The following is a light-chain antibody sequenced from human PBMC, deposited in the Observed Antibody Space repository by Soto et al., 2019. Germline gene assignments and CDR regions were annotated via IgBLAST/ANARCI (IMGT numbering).Light chain of an antibody. V-gene: IGKV3-11*01. CDR1: QSVSSY. J-gene: IGKJ1*01. Sequence: EIVLIQSPSTLSLSPGERATLSCRASQSVSSYLAWYQQKPGQAPRLLIYDASNRATGIPARFSGSGSGTDFTLTISSLEPEDFAVYYCQQRSNWPGFGQGTKVDIK. CDR3: QQRSNWPG. CDR2: DAS.